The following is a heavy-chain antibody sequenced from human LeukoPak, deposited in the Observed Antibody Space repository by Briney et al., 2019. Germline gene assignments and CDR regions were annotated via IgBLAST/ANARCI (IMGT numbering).Heavy chain of an antibody. CDR1: GGSFSGYY. CDR3: ARAYYDSSGYYYVYFDY. D-gene: IGHD3-22*01. V-gene: IGHV4-34*01. J-gene: IGHJ4*02. CDR2: INHSGST. Sequence: PSETLSLTCAVYGGSFSGYYWSWIRQPPGKGLEWIGEINHSGSTNYNPSLKSRVTISVDTSKNQFSLKLSSVTAADTAVYYCARAYYDSSGYYYVYFDYWGQGTLVTVSS.